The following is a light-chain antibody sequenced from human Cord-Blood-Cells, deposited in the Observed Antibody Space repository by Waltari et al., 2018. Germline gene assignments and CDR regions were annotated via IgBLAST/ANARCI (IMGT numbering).Light chain of an antibody. CDR2: DAS. CDR1: QSVSSY. J-gene: IGKJ2*01. Sequence: EIVLTQSPATLSLSPGERATLSCRASQSVSSYLASYQQKPGQAPRLLIYDASNRATGIPVRFSGSGSGTDFTLTISSLEPEDFAVYYCQQRSNWPPYTFGQGTKLEIK. CDR3: QQRSNWPPYT. V-gene: IGKV3-11*01.